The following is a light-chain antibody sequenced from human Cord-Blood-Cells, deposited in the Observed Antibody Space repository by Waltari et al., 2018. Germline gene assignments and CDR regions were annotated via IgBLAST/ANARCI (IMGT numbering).Light chain of an antibody. J-gene: IGKJ1*01. CDR3: KQYNSYWT. Sequence: DIQMTQSPSTLSASVVDRVTITCRASQSISSWLAWYQQKPGKAPKLLIYKASSLESGVPSRFSGSGSGTEFTLTISSLQPDDFATYYCKQYNSYWTFGQGTKVEIK. CDR2: KAS. V-gene: IGKV1-5*03. CDR1: QSISSW.